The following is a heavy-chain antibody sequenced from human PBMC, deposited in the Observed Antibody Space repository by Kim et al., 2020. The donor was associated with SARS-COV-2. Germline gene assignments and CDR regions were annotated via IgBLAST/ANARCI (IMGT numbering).Heavy chain of an antibody. D-gene: IGHD2-8*01. J-gene: IGHJ4*02. CDR3: AARKDGAAALDY. CDR2: IYISEST. CDR1: GDSISRYY. V-gene: IGHV4-4*07. Sequence: SETLSLTCTVSGDSISRYYWNWIRQPAGKGLEWIGRIYISESTNYNPSLKSRVTMSVDTSKNQFSLELTSVTAADTAVYYCAARKDGAAALDYWGQGILVTVSS.